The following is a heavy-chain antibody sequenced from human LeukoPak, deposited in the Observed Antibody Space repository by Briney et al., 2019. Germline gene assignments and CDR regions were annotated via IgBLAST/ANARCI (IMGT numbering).Heavy chain of an antibody. CDR3: ARIRASFYDFWSGYSYYFDY. J-gene: IGHJ4*02. V-gene: IGHV2-26*01. CDR1: GFSLSNARMG. Sequence: SGPVLVKPTETLTLTCTVSGFSLSNARMGVSWIRQPPGKALEWLAHIFSNDEKSYSTSLKSRLTISKDTSNSQVVLTMTNMAPVDTATYYCARIRASFYDFWSGYSYYFDYWGQGTLVTVSS. CDR2: IFSNDEK. D-gene: IGHD3-3*01.